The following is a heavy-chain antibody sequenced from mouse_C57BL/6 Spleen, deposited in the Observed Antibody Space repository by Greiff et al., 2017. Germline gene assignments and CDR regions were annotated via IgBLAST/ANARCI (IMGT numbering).Heavy chain of an antibody. CDR2: LLPGSGST. CDR3: ARRTDGYTFAY. J-gene: IGHJ3*01. CDR1: GYTFTGYW. D-gene: IGHD2-3*01. V-gene: IGHV1-9*01. Sequence: VQRVESGAELMKPGASVKLSCKATGYTFTGYWIEWVKQRPGHGLEWIGELLPGSGSTSYNEKFKGKATLTADTSSNTACMQLSSLTTEDSAIDYCARRTDGYTFAYWGQGTLVTVSA.